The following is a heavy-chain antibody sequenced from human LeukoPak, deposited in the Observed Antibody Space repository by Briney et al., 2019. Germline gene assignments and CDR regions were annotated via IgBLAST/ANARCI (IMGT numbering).Heavy chain of an antibody. CDR2: ISYSGST. J-gene: IGHJ4*02. Sequence: SETLTLTCTVSGGSISSGGYYWSWIRQHPGRGLEWIGYISYSGSTYYNPSLKSRVTISVDTSRNQFSLKLSSVTAADTAVYYCARDLGYCTSTSCRYFDFWGQGTLVTVSS. V-gene: IGHV4-31*03. D-gene: IGHD2-2*01. CDR1: GGSISSGGYY. CDR3: ARDLGYCTSTSCRYFDF.